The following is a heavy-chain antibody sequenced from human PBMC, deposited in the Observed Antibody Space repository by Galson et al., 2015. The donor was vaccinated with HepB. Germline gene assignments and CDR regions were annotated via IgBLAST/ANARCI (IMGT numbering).Heavy chain of an antibody. CDR2: ISWNSGSI. J-gene: IGHJ6*03. CDR3: AKGAGLRGYDFWSGHDRDYYYYYYMDV. D-gene: IGHD3-3*01. V-gene: IGHV3-9*01. CDR1: GFTFDDYA. Sequence: SLRLSCAASGFTFDDYAMHWVRQAPGKGLEWVSGISWNSGSIGYADSMKGRFTISRDNAKNSLYLQMNSLRAEDTALYYCAKGAGLRGYDFWSGHDRDYYYYYYMDVWGKGTTVTVSS.